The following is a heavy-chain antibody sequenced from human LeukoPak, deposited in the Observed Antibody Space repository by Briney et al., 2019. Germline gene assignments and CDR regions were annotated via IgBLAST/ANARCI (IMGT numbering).Heavy chain of an antibody. CDR1: GFTVSTDY. J-gene: IGHJ4*02. Sequence: PGGSLRLSCAASGFTVSTDYMSWVRQPPGKGLEWIGEINHSGSTNYNPSLKSRVTISVDTSKNQFSLKLSPVTAADTAVYYCARGSRVAAAGTSSQYYFDYWGQGTLVTVSS. D-gene: IGHD6-13*01. V-gene: IGHV4-34*01. CDR2: INHSGST. CDR3: ARGSRVAAAGTSSQYYFDY.